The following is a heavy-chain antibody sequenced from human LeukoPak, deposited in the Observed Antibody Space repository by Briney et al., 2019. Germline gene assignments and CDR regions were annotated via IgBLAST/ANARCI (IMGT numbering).Heavy chain of an antibody. V-gene: IGHV3-74*01. J-gene: IGHJ4*02. CDR1: SFTFSSYW. Sequence: GGSLRLSCAASSFTFSSYWMHWVRQAPGKGLEWVSRIEYDGSSTKYAASVKGRFTISRDNAENTLYLQMNSLRAEDTAVYYCARGSTVVNKQLEPLDYLDYWGQGALVTVSS. CDR2: IEYDGSST. CDR3: ARGSTVVNKQLEPLDYLDY. D-gene: IGHD6-6*01.